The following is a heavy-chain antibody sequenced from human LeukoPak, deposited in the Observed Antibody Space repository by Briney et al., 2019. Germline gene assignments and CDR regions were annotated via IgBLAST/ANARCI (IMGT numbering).Heavy chain of an antibody. CDR1: GGTFSSYA. CDR2: IIPILGIA. J-gene: IGHJ4*02. CDR3: AREREGPVDTAINGDY. D-gene: IGHD5-18*01. V-gene: IGHV1-69*04. Sequence: SVKVSCKASGGTFSSYAISWVRQAPGQGLEWTGRIIPILGIANYAQKFQGRVTITADKSTSTAYMELSSLRSEDTAVYYCAREREGPVDTAINGDYWGQGTLVTVSS.